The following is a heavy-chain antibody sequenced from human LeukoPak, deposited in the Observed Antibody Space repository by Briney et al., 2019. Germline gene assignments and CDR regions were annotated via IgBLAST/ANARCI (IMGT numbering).Heavy chain of an antibody. V-gene: IGHV3-30*02. CDR2: IRYDESDK. CDR1: GFTFSHYG. Sequence: GGSLRLSCATSGFTFSHYGMHWVRQPPGRGLDWVAHIRYDESDKYYADSVKGRFTISRDISKNTVYLQMSGLRVEDTAVYYCAKDFYWAFDYWGQGTLVTVSS. D-gene: IGHD2-8*02. J-gene: IGHJ4*02. CDR3: AKDFYWAFDY.